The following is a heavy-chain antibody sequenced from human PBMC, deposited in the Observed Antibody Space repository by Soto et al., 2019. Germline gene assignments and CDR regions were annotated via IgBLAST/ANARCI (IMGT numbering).Heavy chain of an antibody. Sequence: QLQLHESGPGLVKPSETLSLTCTVSGGSISSSSYYWGWIRQPPGKVLEWIGSIYYSESTYYNPSLKSPATISVNTANNQLSLKLSSVTAADTSVYSCARESVVLWFGELLDPPPFDYWGQGTLVTVSS. CDR2: IYYSEST. J-gene: IGHJ4*02. V-gene: IGHV4-39*01. D-gene: IGHD3-10*01. CDR3: ARESVVLWFGELLDPPPFDY. CDR1: GGSISSSSYY.